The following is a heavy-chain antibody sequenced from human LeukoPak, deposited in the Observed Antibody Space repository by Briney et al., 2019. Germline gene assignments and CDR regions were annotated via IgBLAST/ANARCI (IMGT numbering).Heavy chain of an antibody. V-gene: IGHV3-30*18. CDR1: GFNFSNYG. CDR2: ISYDGGVE. Sequence: PGGSLRLSCAASGFNFSNYGIHWVRQAPGKGLEWVAVISYDGGVEFYADSVKGRFTISRDNSKNTLHLQMNSLRGEDTAVYYCAKRFNLGVASNNGMDVWGQGTTVIVSS. J-gene: IGHJ6*02. D-gene: IGHD7-27*01. CDR3: AKRFNLGVASNNGMDV.